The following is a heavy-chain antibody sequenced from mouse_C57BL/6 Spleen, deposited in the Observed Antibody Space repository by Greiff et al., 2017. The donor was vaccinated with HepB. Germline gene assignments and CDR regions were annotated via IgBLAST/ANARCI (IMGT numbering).Heavy chain of an antibody. CDR3: ASSPLYYSNYDAMDY. V-gene: IGHV5-17*01. J-gene: IGHJ4*01. Sequence: EVQLVESGGGLVKPGGSLKLSCAASGFTFSDYGMHWVRQAPEKGLEWVAYISSGSSTIYYADTVKGRFTISRDNAKNTLFLQMTSLRSEDTAMYYCASSPLYYSNYDAMDYWGQGTSVTVSS. D-gene: IGHD2-5*01. CDR2: ISSGSSTI. CDR1: GFTFSDYG.